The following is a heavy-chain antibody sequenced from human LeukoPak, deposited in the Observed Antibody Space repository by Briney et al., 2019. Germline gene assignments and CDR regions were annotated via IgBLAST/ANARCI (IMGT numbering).Heavy chain of an antibody. CDR2: IKQDGSEE. Sequence: GGSLRLSCTASGFTFSIYWMTWVRQAPGKGLEWVANIKQDGSEEYYVDSVKGRFTISRDNAKNSLYLQMNSLRAEDTAVYYCARKDVEMVTFDWYFDLWGRGTLVTVSS. J-gene: IGHJ2*01. D-gene: IGHD5-24*01. CDR3: ARKDVEMVTFDWYFDL. CDR1: GFTFSIYW. V-gene: IGHV3-7*01.